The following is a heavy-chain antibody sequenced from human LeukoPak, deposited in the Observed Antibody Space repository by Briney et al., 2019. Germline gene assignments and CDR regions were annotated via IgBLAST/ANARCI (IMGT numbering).Heavy chain of an antibody. V-gene: IGHV4-34*01. J-gene: IGHJ5*02. Sequence: PSETLSLTCAVYGGSFSGYYWSWIRQPPGKGLEWIGEINHSGSTNYNPSLKSRVTISVDTSKNQLSLKLSSVTAADTAVYYCARVPDVLRYFDWSFASFDPWGQGTLVTVSS. CDR1: GGSFSGYY. D-gene: IGHD3-9*01. CDR3: ARVPDVLRYFDWSFASFDP. CDR2: INHSGST.